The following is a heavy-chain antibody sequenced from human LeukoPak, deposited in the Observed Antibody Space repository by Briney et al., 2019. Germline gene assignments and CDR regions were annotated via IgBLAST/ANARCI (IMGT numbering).Heavy chain of an antibody. CDR2: IKQDGSEK. CDR3: AIHSRGYSYGGAFDI. CDR1: GFTFRNYW. J-gene: IGHJ3*02. V-gene: IGHV3-7*03. Sequence: PGGSLRLSCEVSGFTFRNYWMNWVRQAPGKGLEWVANIKQDGSEKYYVDSVKGRFTISRDNAKNSLYLQMNSLRAEDTAVYYCAIHSRGYSYGGAFDIWGQGTMVTVSS. D-gene: IGHD5-18*01.